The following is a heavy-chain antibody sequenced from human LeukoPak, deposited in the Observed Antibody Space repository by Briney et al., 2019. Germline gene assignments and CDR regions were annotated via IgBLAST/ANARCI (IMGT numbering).Heavy chain of an antibody. CDR1: GFTCRSCG. CDR3: AKLVRGSYPHFDY. V-gene: IGHV3-23*01. J-gene: IGHJ4*02. Sequence: GGSLRLSCAASGFTCRSCGMSWVRQAPGKGLEWVSTASGSGDTTLYADTVKGRFTISRDNSNNAVYLQMNSLRAEDTAVYYCAKLVRGSYPHFDYWGQGTLVTVSS. CDR2: ASGSGDTT. D-gene: IGHD5-12*01.